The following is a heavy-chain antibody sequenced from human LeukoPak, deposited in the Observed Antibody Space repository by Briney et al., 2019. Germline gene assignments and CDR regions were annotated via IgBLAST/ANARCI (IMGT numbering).Heavy chain of an antibody. Sequence: GGSLRLSCAASGFTFSSHWMHWVRQAPGKGLVWVSRINSDGSSTSYADSVKGRFTISRDNAKNTLYLQMNSLRAEDTAVYYCARWFKEKYYYYMDVWGKGTTVTVSS. V-gene: IGHV3-74*01. D-gene: IGHD3-22*01. J-gene: IGHJ6*03. CDR1: GFTFSSHW. CDR2: INSDGSST. CDR3: ARWFKEKYYYYMDV.